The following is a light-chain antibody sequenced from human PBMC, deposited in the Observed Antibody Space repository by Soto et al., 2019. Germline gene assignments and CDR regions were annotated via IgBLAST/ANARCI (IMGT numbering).Light chain of an antibody. V-gene: IGKV3-11*01. CDR2: DAS. J-gene: IGKJ5*01. CDR1: QSVRTS. CDR3: QQRNVCPPIT. Sequence: EVVLTQSPATLSLSPGERATLSCRASQSVRTSLAWYQHKPGQAPRLVIYDASLRANGVPARFGGSGSGTDFTLTINSLEPEDFAVYYCQQRNVCPPITFGQGTRLEIK.